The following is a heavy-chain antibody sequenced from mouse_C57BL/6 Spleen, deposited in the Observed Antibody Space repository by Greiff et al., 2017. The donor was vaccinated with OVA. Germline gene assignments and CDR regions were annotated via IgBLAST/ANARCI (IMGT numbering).Heavy chain of an antibody. CDR2: ISDGGSYT. CDR1: GFTFSSYA. CDR3: ARDYYGSRWGYFDV. J-gene: IGHJ1*03. V-gene: IGHV5-4*01. D-gene: IGHD1-1*01. Sequence: EVMLVESGGGLVKPGGSLKLSCAASGFTFSSYAMSWVRQTPEKRLEWVATISDGGSYTYYPDNVKGRFTISRDNAKNNLYLQMSHLKSEDTAMYYCARDYYGSRWGYFDVWGTGTTVTVSS.